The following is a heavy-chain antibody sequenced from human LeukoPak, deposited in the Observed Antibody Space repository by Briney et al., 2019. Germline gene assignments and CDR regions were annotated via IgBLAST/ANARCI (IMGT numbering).Heavy chain of an antibody. CDR2: IYTSGST. Sequence: SQTLSLTYTVSGGSFSSGSYYWRWIRQPAGKGLEWIVRIYTSGSTNYNPSLKSRVTISVDTSKNQFSLKLSSVTAADTAVYYCARGGGDWGFHQSDYWGQGTLVTVSS. J-gene: IGHJ4*02. D-gene: IGHD2-21*01. V-gene: IGHV4-61*02. CDR3: ARGGGDWGFHQSDY. CDR1: GGSFSSGSYY.